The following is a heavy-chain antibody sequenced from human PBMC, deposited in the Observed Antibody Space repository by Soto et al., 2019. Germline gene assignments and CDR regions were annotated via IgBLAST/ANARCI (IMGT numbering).Heavy chain of an antibody. D-gene: IGHD3-16*01. J-gene: IGHJ3*02. V-gene: IGHV3-30-3*01. Sequence: GGSLRLSCAASGFTFSSYAMHWVRQAPGKGLEWVAVISYDGSNKYYADSVKGRFTISRNNSKNTLYLQMNSLRAEDTAVYYCARDFSGLIMTPLGGGEVVWGSAFDIWGQGTMVTVSS. CDR2: ISYDGSNK. CDR3: ARDFSGLIMTPLGGGEVVWGSAFDI. CDR1: GFTFSSYA.